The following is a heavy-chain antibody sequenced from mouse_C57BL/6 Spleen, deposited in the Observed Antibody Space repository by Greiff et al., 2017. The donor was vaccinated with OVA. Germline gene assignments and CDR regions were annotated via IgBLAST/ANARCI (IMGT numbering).Heavy chain of an antibody. CDR1: GFTFSSYG. CDR2: ISSGGSYT. V-gene: IGHV5-6*01. D-gene: IGHD2-5*01. Sequence: EVQVVESGGDLVKPGGSLKLSCAASGFTFSSYGMSWVRQTPDKRLEWVATISSGGSYTYYPDSVKGRFTISRDNAKNTLYLQMSSLKSEDTAMYYCARHGTIVTTLDYWGQGTTLTVSS. J-gene: IGHJ2*01. CDR3: ARHGTIVTTLDY.